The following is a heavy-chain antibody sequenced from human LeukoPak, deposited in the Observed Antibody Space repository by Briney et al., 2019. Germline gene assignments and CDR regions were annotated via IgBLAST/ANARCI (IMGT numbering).Heavy chain of an antibody. CDR2: IWFDGSNI. Sequence: RGSLRLSCVASGFTFSNYGMNWVRQAPGKGLEWVAIIWFDGSNIYYADSVKGRFTISRDNSKNTLFLQMNSLRAEDTGVYYCTRDHGDYSFDYWGQGTLVTVSS. D-gene: IGHD4-17*01. V-gene: IGHV3-33*01. CDR3: TRDHGDYSFDY. CDR1: GFTFSNYG. J-gene: IGHJ4*02.